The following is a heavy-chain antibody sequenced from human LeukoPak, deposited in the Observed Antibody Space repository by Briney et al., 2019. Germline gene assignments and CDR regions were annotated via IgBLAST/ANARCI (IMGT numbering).Heavy chain of an antibody. J-gene: IGHJ5*02. D-gene: IGHD6-13*01. V-gene: IGHV4-59*01. CDR2: IYYSGST. Sequence: SETLSLTCTVSGGSISSYYWSWIRQPPVKGLEWIGYIYYSGSTNYNPSLKSRVTISVDTSKNQFSLKLSSVTAADTAVYYCARIAGYSSSGWFDPWGQGTLVTVSS. CDR1: GGSISSYY. CDR3: ARIAGYSSSGWFDP.